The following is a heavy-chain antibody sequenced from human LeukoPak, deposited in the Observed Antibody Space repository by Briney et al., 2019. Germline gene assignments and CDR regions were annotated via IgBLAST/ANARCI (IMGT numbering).Heavy chain of an antibody. CDR2: ISGSGGST. CDR1: GFTFSSYG. Sequence: PVGTLRLSCAASGFTFSSYGMSWVRQAPGKGLEWVSAISGSGGSTYYADSAKGRFTISRDNSKNTLSLQMNNLRVEDTAVYYCARGGGSENQYAPWYFDYWGQGALVTVS. D-gene: IGHD3-10*01. V-gene: IGHV3-23*01. CDR3: ARGGGSENQYAPWYFDY. J-gene: IGHJ4*02.